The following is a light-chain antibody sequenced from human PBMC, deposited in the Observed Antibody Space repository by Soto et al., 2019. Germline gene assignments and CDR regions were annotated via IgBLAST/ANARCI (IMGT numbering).Light chain of an antibody. J-gene: IGLJ1*01. Sequence: QSVLTQPASVSGSPGQSITISCTGTSSDFGGYNYVSWYQQHPGKAPKLLIYDVTNRPSGVSNRFSGSKSGNTASLTISRLQADDEADYYCSSYTSRSTLDYVFGTGTKVTVL. V-gene: IGLV2-14*01. CDR2: DVT. CDR3: SSYTSRSTLDYV. CDR1: SSDFGGYNY.